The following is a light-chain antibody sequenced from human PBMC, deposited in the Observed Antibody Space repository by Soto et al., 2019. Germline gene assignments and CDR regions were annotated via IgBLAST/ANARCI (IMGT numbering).Light chain of an antibody. V-gene: IGKV3-20*01. CDR2: GAS. J-gene: IGKJ1*01. Sequence: EIVLTQAPGTLSLSPGERATLSCRASQSVSRSYLAWYQQKPGQGPRLLIYGASSRATGVPDRFSGSESGXXXXXXIXXXEPEDFAVYYCQQDGSSPITFGHGTKVEIK. CDR3: QQDGSSPIT. CDR1: QSVSRSY.